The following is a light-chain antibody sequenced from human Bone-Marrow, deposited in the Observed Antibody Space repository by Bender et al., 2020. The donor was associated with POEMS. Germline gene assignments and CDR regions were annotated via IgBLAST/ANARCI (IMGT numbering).Light chain of an antibody. V-gene: IGLV4-69*01. CDR3: QTWGTGIHVV. Sequence: QLVVTQSPSASASLGTSVELTCILSNGHRHYAIAWHRQQPEKGPQFLMKLNSDGTYTKGDGIPDRFSGSSSGAERYLTISSLQSEDEADYYCQTWGTGIHVVFGGGTKLTVL. J-gene: IGLJ2*01. CDR1: NGHRHYA. CDR2: LNSDGTY.